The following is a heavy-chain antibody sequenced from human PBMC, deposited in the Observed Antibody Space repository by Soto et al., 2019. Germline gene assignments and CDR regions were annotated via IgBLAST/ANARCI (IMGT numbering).Heavy chain of an antibody. CDR3: ARVPQFYFYGMDV. J-gene: IGHJ6*02. Sequence: AGGSLRLSCAASGFTFGTNAMNWVRQGPGKGLEWVSHISSSGTTIYYTDSLKGRFTVSRDNAKNSLYLQMNSLRDEDTAVYYCARVPQFYFYGMDVWGQGTTVTVSS. CDR1: GFTFGTNA. V-gene: IGHV3-48*02. CDR2: ISSSGTTI.